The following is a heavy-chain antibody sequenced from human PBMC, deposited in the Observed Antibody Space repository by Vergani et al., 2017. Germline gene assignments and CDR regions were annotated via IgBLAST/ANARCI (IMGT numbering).Heavy chain of an antibody. V-gene: IGHV1-69*02. Sequence: QVQLVQSGAEVKKPGSSVKVSCKASGGTFSSYTISWVRQAPGQGLEWMGRIIPILGIANYAQKFQGRGTITADKSTSTAYMELSSLRSEDTAVYYCARQYSSSSPWFDPWGQGTLVTVSS. CDR1: GGTFSSYT. CDR3: ARQYSSSSPWFDP. J-gene: IGHJ5*02. D-gene: IGHD6-6*01. CDR2: IIPILGIA.